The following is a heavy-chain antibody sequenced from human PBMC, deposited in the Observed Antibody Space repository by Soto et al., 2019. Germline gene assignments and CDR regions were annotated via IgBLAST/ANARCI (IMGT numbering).Heavy chain of an antibody. J-gene: IGHJ5*02. D-gene: IGHD6-19*01. V-gene: IGHV4-59*01. CDR1: GGSISSYY. CDR3: ARSAVADPYNWFDP. CDR2: IYYSGST. Sequence: SETLSLTCTVSGGSISSYYWSWIRQPPGKGLEWIGYIYYSGSTNYNPSLKSRVTISVDTSKNQFSLKLSSVTAADTAVYYCARSAVADPYNWFDPWGQGTLVTVSS.